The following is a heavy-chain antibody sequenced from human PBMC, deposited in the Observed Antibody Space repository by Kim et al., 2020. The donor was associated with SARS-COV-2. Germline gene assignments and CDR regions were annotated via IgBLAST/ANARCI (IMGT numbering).Heavy chain of an antibody. CDR3: ARDGGSSLYYYYGMDV. CDR1: GGSISFGNYH. J-gene: IGHJ6*01. CDR2: IYYTGSA. Sequence: SETLSLTCTVSGGSISFGNYHWSWIRQHPVKGLEWIGYIYYTGSAGYNPSLKSRLSISVDTSNNQFSLRLSSVTAADTAVSYCARDGGSSLYYYYGMDVWGQGTPFTVSS. D-gene: IGHD6-6*01. V-gene: IGHV4-31*03.